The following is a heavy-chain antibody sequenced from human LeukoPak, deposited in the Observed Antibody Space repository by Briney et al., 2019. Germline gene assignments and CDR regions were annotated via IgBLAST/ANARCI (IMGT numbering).Heavy chain of an antibody. D-gene: IGHD5-18*01. CDR2: ITNSGGTT. V-gene: IGHV3-23*01. CDR3: ARGLVDTYYYYYGMDV. CDR1: GFTFSSYA. Sequence: GGSLRLSCAASGFTFSSYAMSWVRQAPGKGLEWVSAITNSGGTTYYADSVKGRFTISRDNSKNTLYLQMNSLRAEDTAVYYCARGLVDTYYYYYGMDVWGQGTTVTVSS. J-gene: IGHJ6*02.